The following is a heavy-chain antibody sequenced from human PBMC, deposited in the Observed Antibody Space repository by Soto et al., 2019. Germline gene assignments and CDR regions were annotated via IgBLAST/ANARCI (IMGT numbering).Heavy chain of an antibody. CDR1: GGTFSNYV. CDR3: ARDMTRTVVPYFDF. D-gene: IGHD1-7*01. Sequence: QVQLVQSGAEVKKPGSSVKVSCKASGGTFSNYVVNWVRQAPGQGLEWMGRIIPISGAANYAQKFQGRVTNTADKSTSTSYMELSSLRSEDTGVYCCARDMTRTVVPYFDFWGQGTLVTVSS. CDR2: IIPISGAA. J-gene: IGHJ4*02. V-gene: IGHV1-69*06.